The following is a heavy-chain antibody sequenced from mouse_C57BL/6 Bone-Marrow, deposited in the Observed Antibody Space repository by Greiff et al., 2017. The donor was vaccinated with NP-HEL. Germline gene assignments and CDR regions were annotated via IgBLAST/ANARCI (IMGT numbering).Heavy chain of an antibody. J-gene: IGHJ3*01. Sequence: VHLVESGGDLVKPGGSLKLSCAASGFTFSSYGMSWVRQTPDKRLEWVATISSGGSYTYYPDSVKGRFTISRDNAKNTLYLQMSSLKSEDTAMYYCARHDGYYGFAYWGQGTLVTVSA. CDR3: ARHDGYYGFAY. D-gene: IGHD2-3*01. CDR1: GFTFSSYG. CDR2: ISSGGSYT. V-gene: IGHV5-6*01.